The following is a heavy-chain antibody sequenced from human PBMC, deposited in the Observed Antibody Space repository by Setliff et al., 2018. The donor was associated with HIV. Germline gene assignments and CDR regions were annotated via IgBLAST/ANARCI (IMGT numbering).Heavy chain of an antibody. CDR1: GFTFDDYA. Sequence: SPKISCAASGFTFDDYAMHWGRQSTGKGLEWVAGITWDSKRIAYADSVKGRFTISRDNAKNQLYLEMNSLETDDTALYYCAKDYGDGHNWGAFDVWGQGAMVTVSS. J-gene: IGHJ3*01. CDR2: ITWDSKRI. D-gene: IGHD1-1*01. CDR3: AKDYGDGHNWGAFDV. V-gene: IGHV3-9*01.